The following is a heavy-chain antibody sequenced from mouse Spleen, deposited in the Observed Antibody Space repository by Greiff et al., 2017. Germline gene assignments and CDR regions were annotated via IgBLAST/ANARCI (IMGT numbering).Heavy chain of an antibody. J-gene: IGHJ4*01. V-gene: IGHV1-72*01. CDR1: GYTFTSYW. Sequence: QVQLKQSGAELVKPGASVKLSCKASGYTFTSYWMHWVKQRPGRGLEWIGRIDPNSGGTKYNEKFKSKATLTVDKPSSTAYMQLSSLTSEDSAVYYCAREGRYDVLMDYWGQGPSVTVSS. D-gene: IGHD2-14*01. CDR2: IDPNSGGT. CDR3: AREGRYDVLMDY.